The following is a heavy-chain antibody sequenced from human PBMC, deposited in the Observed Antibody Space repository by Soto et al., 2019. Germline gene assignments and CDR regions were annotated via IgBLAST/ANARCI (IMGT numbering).Heavy chain of an antibody. J-gene: IGHJ3*02. CDR3: ARFIVVVTENAFDI. CDR2: IYYSGST. Sequence: SETLSLTCTVSGGSVSSGSYYWSWIRQPPGKGLEWIGYIYYSGSTNYNPSLKSRVTISVDTSKNQFSLKLSSVTAADTAVYYCARFIVVVTENAFDIWGQGTMVTVSS. CDR1: GGSVSSGSYY. V-gene: IGHV4-61*01. D-gene: IGHD2-15*01.